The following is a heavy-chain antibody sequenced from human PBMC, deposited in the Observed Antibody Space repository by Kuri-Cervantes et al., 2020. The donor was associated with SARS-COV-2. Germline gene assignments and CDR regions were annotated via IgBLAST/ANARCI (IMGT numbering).Heavy chain of an antibody. D-gene: IGHD3-10*01. J-gene: IGHJ4*02. CDR2: IYYSRST. CDR1: GGSISSYY. V-gene: IGHV4-59*12. Sequence: SETLSLTCTVSGGSISSYYWSWIRQPPGKGLEWIEYIYYSRSTNYNPPLKSRVTISVDTSKNQSYLQLRSLPAADTAVYYCARDRGAYGRPAYFDYWGQGTLVTVSS. CDR3: ARDRGAYGRPAYFDY.